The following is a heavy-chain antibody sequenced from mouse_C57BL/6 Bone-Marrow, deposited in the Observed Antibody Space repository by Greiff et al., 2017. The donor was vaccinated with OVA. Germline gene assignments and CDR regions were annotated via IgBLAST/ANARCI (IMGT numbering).Heavy chain of an antibody. Sequence: EVMLVESGGDLVKPGGSLKLSCAASGFTFSSYGMSWVRQTPDKRLEWVATISSGGSYTYYPDSVKGRFTISRDNAKNILYLQMSSLKSEDTAMYYCASRTAPWFAYWGQGTLVTVSA. CDR2: ISSGGSYT. J-gene: IGHJ3*01. CDR3: ASRTAPWFAY. CDR1: GFTFSSYG. V-gene: IGHV5-6*02.